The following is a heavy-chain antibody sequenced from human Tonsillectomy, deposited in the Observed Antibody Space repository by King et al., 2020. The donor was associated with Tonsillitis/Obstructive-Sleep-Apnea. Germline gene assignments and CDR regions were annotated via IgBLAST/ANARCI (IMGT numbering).Heavy chain of an antibody. J-gene: IGHJ4*02. CDR3: ARTKDNWNDRPLDY. CDR2: INHSGST. CDR1: GGSFSGYY. Sequence: VQLQQWGAGLLKPSETLSLTCAVYGGSFSGYYWSWIRQPPGKGLEWIGEINHSGSTNYNPSLKSRVTISVDTSKNQFSLKLNSVTAADTVVYYCARTKDNWNDRPLDYWGQGTLVTVSS. D-gene: IGHD1-1*01. V-gene: IGHV4-34*01.